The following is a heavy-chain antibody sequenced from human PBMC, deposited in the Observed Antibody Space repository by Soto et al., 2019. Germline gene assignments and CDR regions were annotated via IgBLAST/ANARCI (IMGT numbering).Heavy chain of an antibody. V-gene: IGHV5-10-1*01. CDR3: ARDRITMVRGVIIRYYGMDV. D-gene: IGHD3-10*01. J-gene: IGHJ6*02. CDR1: GYSFTSYW. Sequence: GESLKISCKGSGYSFTSYWISWVRQMPGKGLEWMGRIDPSDSYTNYSPSFQGHVTISADKSISTAYLQWSSLKASDTAMYYCARDRITMVRGVIIRYYGMDVWGQGTTVTVSS. CDR2: IDPSDSYT.